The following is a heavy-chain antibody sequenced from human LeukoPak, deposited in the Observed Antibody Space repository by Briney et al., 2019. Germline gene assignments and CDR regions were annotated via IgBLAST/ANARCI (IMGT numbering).Heavy chain of an antibody. CDR1: GYTFPSYF. D-gene: IGHD6-6*01. Sequence: ASVKVSCKASGYTFPSYFMHWVRQAPGQGLEWMGIINPTGGSTNYAQKFQGRVTMTRDTSTSTAYMELSSLRSDDTAVYYCARTAARRFAYWGQGTLVTVPS. J-gene: IGHJ4*02. CDR2: INPTGGST. CDR3: ARTAARRFAY. V-gene: IGHV1-46*01.